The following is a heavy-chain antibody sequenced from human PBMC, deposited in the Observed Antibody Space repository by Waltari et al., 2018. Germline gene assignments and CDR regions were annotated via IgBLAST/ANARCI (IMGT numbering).Heavy chain of an antibody. V-gene: IGHV4-34*01. CDR3: ARGEVVVTAYYYYYYGMDV. D-gene: IGHD2-21*02. Sequence: QVQLQQSGAGLLKPSAPLSLTCAVNGRSFSCYYWTWLRQPQVPGLEWIGEINHSGRTNYNPSLKSRVTISVDTSKNQFSLKLSSVTAADTAVYYCARGEVVVTAYYYYYYGMDVWGQGTTVTVSS. CDR2: INHSGRT. CDR1: GRSFSCYY. J-gene: IGHJ6*02.